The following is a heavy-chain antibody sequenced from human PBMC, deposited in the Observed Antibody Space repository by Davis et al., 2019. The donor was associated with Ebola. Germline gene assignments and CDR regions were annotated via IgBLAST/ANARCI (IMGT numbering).Heavy chain of an antibody. CDR2: INHSGST. CDR1: GGSISNYY. V-gene: IGHV4-34*01. Sequence: MPSETLSLTCTVSGGSISNYYWSWIRQPPGKGLEWIGEINHSGSTNYNPSLKSRVTISVDTSKNQFSLKLSSVTAADTAVYYCARALGGGYCSGGSCYSSLSDYYYYGMDVWGQGTTVTVSS. J-gene: IGHJ6*02. CDR3: ARALGGGYCSGGSCYSSLSDYYYYGMDV. D-gene: IGHD2-15*01.